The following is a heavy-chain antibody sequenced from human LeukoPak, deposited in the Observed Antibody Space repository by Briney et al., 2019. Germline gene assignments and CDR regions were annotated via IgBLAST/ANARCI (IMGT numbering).Heavy chain of an antibody. Sequence: GGSLRLSCAASGFTVSSNYMSWVRQAPGKGLEWVSVIYSGGSTYYADSVKGRFTISRDNSKNTLYLQMNSLRAEDTAVYYCARRCGSSCFYAFDIWGQGTMVTVSS. CDR3: ARRCGSSCFYAFDI. J-gene: IGHJ3*02. D-gene: IGHD2-15*01. V-gene: IGHV3-66*01. CDR2: IYSGGST. CDR1: GFTVSSNY.